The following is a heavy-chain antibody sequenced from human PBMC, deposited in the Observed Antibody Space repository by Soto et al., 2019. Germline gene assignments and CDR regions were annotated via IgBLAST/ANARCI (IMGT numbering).Heavy chain of an antibody. V-gene: IGHV3-30*18. Sequence: GGSLRLSCAASGFTFSSYGMHWVRQAPGKGLEWVAVISYDGSNKYYADSVKGRFTISRDNSKNTLYLQMNSLRAEDTAVYYCAKDSVRRHYYYYYGMDVWGQGTTVTVSS. CDR1: GFTFSSYG. CDR2: ISYDGSNK. CDR3: AKDSVRRHYYYYYGMDV. J-gene: IGHJ6*02. D-gene: IGHD3-10*02.